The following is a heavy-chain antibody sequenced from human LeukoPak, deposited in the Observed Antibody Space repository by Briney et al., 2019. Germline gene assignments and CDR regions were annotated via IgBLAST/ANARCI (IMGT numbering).Heavy chain of an antibody. V-gene: IGHV4-38-2*01. D-gene: IGHD4/OR15-4a*01. J-gene: IGHJ4*02. CDR2: IYHSGST. CDR1: GYSISSGYY. Sequence: SETLSLTCAVSGYSISSGYYWGWIRQPPGKGLEWIGSIYHSGSTYYNPSLESRVTISVDTSKNQFSLKLSSVTAADTAVYYCARLTTPFDYWGQGTLVTVSS. CDR3: ARLTTPFDY.